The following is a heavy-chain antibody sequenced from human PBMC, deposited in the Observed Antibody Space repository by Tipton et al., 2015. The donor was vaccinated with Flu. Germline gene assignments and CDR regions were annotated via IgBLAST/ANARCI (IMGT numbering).Heavy chain of an antibody. J-gene: IGHJ4*02. V-gene: IGHV4-59*01. Sequence: LSCTVSGCSISSYYWSWIRQPPGKGLEWIGYIYYSGSTNYNPSLKSRVTISVDTSKNQFSLKLSSVTAADTAVYYCARGDCSSTSCLDYWGQGTLVTVSS. CDR1: GCSISSYY. CDR3: ARGDCSSTSCLDY. CDR2: IYYSGST. D-gene: IGHD2-2*01.